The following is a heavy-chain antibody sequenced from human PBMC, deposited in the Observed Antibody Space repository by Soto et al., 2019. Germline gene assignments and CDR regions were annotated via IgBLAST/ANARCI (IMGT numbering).Heavy chain of an antibody. J-gene: IGHJ6*02. Sequence: GGSLRLSCAASGFTFSSYAMSWVRQAPGKGLEWVSAISGSGGSTYYADSVKGRFTISRDNSKNTLYLQMNSLRAEDTAVYYCAKDLPTGPYGDYYYYGMDVWGQGTTVTVSS. CDR3: AKDLPTGPYGDYYYYGMDV. CDR1: GFTFSSYA. V-gene: IGHV3-23*01. D-gene: IGHD1-1*01. CDR2: ISGSGGST.